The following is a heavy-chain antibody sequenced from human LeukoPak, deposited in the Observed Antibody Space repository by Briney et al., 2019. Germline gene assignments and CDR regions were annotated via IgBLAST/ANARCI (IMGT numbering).Heavy chain of an antibody. CDR2: ISWNSGSI. J-gene: IGHJ3*02. D-gene: IGHD3-16*01. CDR1: GFTFDDYA. V-gene: IGHV3-9*01. CDR3: ARQYYDYVWGSHDAFDI. Sequence: GGSLRLSCAASGFTFDDYAMHWVRQAPGKGLEWVSGISWNSGSIGYADSVKGRFTISRDNAKNSLYLQMNSLRAEDTALYYCARQYYDYVWGSHDAFDIWGQGTMVTVSS.